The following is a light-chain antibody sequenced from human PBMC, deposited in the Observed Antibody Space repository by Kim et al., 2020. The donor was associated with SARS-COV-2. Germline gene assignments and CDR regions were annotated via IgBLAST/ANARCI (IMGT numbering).Light chain of an antibody. CDR2: AES. V-gene: IGKV3-20*01. Sequence: SPGERATLSCRASQSIYSNYLAWYQHKPGQAPRLLIYAESTRATGIPDRFSGGGSGTDFTLTISRLEPEDFAVYYCQQYGSSPPYTFGQGTKLEI. J-gene: IGKJ2*01. CDR3: QQYGSSPPYT. CDR1: QSIYSNY.